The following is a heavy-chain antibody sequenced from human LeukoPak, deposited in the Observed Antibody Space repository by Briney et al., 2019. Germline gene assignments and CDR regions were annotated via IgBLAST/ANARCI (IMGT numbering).Heavy chain of an antibody. J-gene: IGHJ4*02. CDR3: GRVMGAALFDY. V-gene: IGHV7-4-1*02. CDR1: GYTFTKYA. D-gene: IGHD2-15*01. CDR2: INTNTGSP. Sequence: GASVKVSCKASGYTFTKYAISWLRQAPGQGLEWMGWINTNTGSPTYAQGFTGRFVFSLDTSVTTAYLQISSLKAEDSGVYYCGRVMGAALFDYWGQGSLVTVSS.